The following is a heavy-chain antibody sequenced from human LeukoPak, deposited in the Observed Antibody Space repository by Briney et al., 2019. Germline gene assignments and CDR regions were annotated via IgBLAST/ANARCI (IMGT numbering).Heavy chain of an antibody. Sequence: ASVKVSCKASGGTFSSYAISWVRQAPGQGLEWMGGIIPIFGTANYAQKFQGRVTITADESTSTAYMELSSLRSEDTAVYYCARDMAVAGNQDAFDIWGQGTMVTVSS. CDR1: GGTFSSYA. V-gene: IGHV1-69*01. D-gene: IGHD6-19*01. J-gene: IGHJ3*02. CDR3: ARDMAVAGNQDAFDI. CDR2: IIPIFGTA.